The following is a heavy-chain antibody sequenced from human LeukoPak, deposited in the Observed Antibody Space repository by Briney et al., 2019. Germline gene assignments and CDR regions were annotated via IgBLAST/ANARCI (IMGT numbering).Heavy chain of an antibody. CDR3: ARDNSVRDEAWWFNP. D-gene: IGHD5-24*01. CDR1: GGTFSSYA. V-gene: IGHV1-69*06. Sequence: SVKVSCKASGGTFSSYAISWVRQAPGQGLEWMGGIIPIFGTANYAQKFQGRVTITADKSTSTAYMELSSLRSEDTAVYYCARDNSVRDEAWWFNPWGQGTLVTVSS. CDR2: IIPIFGTA. J-gene: IGHJ5*02.